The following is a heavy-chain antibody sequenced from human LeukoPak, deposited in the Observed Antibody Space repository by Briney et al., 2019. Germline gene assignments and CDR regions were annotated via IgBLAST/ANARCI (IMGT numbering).Heavy chain of an antibody. CDR2: ISSSGSTI. D-gene: IGHD6-13*01. V-gene: IGHV3-48*03. J-gene: IGHJ4*02. Sequence: GGSLRLSCAASGFTFSSYEMNWVRQAPGKGLEWVSYISSSGSTIYYADSVKGRFTISRDNAKNSLYLQMNSLRAEDTAVYYCARGQPRSHGSSYYFDYWGQGTLVTVSS. CDR3: ARGQPRSHGSSYYFDY. CDR1: GFTFSSYE.